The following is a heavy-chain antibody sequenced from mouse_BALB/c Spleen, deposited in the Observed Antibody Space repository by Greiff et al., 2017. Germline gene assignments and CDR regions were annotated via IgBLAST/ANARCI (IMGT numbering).Heavy chain of an antibody. D-gene: IGHD3-1*01. CDR1: GFNFTDSY. CDR3: AREQLGLRGAMDY. CDR2: IDPANGNT. V-gene: IGHV14-3*02. J-gene: IGHJ4*01. Sequence: EVQLQQSGAELVKPGASVKLSCTASGFNFTDSYMHWVKQRPEQGLEWIGRIDPANGNTKYDPKFQGKATITADTSSNTAYLQLSSLTSEDTAVYYCAREQLGLRGAMDYWGQGTSVTVSS.